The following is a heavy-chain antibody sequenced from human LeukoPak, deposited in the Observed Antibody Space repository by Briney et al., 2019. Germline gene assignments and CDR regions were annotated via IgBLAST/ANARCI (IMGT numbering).Heavy chain of an antibody. Sequence: SVKVSCKASRGTFSSYAISWVRQAPGQGLEWMGGIISIFGTANYAQKFQGRVTITTDESTSTAYMELSSLRSEDTAVYYCARGESLAATDAFDIWGQGTMVTVSS. V-gene: IGHV1-69*05. D-gene: IGHD6-25*01. J-gene: IGHJ3*02. CDR2: IISIFGTA. CDR1: RGTFSSYA. CDR3: ARGESLAATDAFDI.